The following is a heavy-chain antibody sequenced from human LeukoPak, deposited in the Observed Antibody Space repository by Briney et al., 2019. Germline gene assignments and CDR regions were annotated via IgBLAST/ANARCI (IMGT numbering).Heavy chain of an antibody. J-gene: IGHJ6*04. CDR2: ISGNDGGT. CDR1: GFTFSSHG. CDR3: AELGITMIGGV. D-gene: IGHD3-10*02. Sequence: AGSLRLSCAASGFTFSSHGMSWVRQAPGKGLEWVSAISGNDGGTYYADSVKGRFTISRDNSKNTLYLQMNSLRAEDTAVYYCAELGITMIGGVWGKGTTVTISS. V-gene: IGHV3-23*01.